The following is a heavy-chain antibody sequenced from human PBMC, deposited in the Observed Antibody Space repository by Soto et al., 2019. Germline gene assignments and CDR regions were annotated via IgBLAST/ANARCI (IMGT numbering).Heavy chain of an antibody. J-gene: IGHJ6*02. Sequence: GASVKVSCKASGGTFSSYAISWVRQAPGQGLEWMGGIIPIFGTANYAQKFQGRVTVTADESTSTAYMELSSLRSEDTAVYYCARSLGSTRSRLYYYGMDVWGQGTTVIVSS. V-gene: IGHV1-69*13. CDR2: IIPIFGTA. CDR1: GGTFSSYA. CDR3: ARSLGSTRSRLYYYGMDV. D-gene: IGHD2-2*01.